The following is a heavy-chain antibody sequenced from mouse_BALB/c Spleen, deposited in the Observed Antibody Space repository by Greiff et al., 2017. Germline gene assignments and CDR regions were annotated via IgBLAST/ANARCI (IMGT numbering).Heavy chain of an antibody. CDR2: INSNGGST. CDR3: AREGTTVVGYYAMDY. Sequence: EVQRVESGGGLVQPGGSLKLSCAASGFTFSSYGMSWVRQTPDKRLELVATINSNGGSTYYPDSVKGRFTISRDNAKNTLYLQMSSLKSEDTAMSYCAREGTTVVGYYAMDYWGQGTSVTVSS. V-gene: IGHV5-6-3*01. CDR1: GFTFSSYG. J-gene: IGHJ4*01. D-gene: IGHD1-1*01.